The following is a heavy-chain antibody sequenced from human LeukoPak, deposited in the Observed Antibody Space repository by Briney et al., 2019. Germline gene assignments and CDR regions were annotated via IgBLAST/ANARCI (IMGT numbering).Heavy chain of an antibody. CDR1: GFTFDDYA. V-gene: IGHV3-9*01. CDR3: ARDQDRPRYCSGGSCYPYYYYYYMDV. J-gene: IGHJ6*03. CDR2: ISWNSGSI. Sequence: GGSLRLSCAASGFTFDDYAMHWVRQAPGKGLEWVSGISWNSGSIGYADSVKGRFTISRDNAKNSLYLQMNSLRAEDTAVYYCARDQDRPRYCSGGSCYPYYYYYYMDVWGKGTTVTVSS. D-gene: IGHD2-15*01.